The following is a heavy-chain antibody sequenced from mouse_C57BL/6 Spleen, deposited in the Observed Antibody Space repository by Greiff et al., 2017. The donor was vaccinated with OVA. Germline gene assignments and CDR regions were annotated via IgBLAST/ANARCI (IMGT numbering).Heavy chain of an antibody. V-gene: IGHV1-31*01. D-gene: IGHD2-4*01. J-gene: IGHJ2*01. CDR2: IYPYNGVS. Sequence: EVHLVESGPELVKPGASVKISCKASGYSFTGYYMHWVKQSHGNILDWIGYIYPYNGVSSYNQKFKGKATLTVDKSSSTAYMELRSLTSEDSAVYYCARGGGYDYDGYYFDYWGQGTTLTVSS. CDR1: GYSFTGYY. CDR3: ARGGGYDYDGYYFDY.